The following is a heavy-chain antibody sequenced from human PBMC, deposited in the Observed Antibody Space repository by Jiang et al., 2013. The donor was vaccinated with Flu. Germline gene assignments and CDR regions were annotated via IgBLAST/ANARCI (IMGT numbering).Heavy chain of an antibody. D-gene: IGHD3-10*01. V-gene: IGHV6-1*01. CDR3: ARERMGYGSGTYYGD. CDR2: TYYMSKWYN. J-gene: IGHJ4*02. Sequence: QTLSLTCAISGDSVSSNSAAWNWIRQSPSRGLEWLGRTYYMSKWYNDYAVSVKSRLTINPDTSKNQFSLHLNSVTPEDTAVYYCARERMGYGSGTYYGDWGQGTLVTVSS. CDR1: GDSVSSNSAA.